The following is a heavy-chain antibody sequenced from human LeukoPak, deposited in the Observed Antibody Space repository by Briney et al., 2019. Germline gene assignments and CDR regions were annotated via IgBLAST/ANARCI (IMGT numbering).Heavy chain of an antibody. J-gene: IGHJ4*02. CDR1: GYTFTSYG. V-gene: IGHV1-18*04. CDR2: ISAYNGNT. CDR3: ARGGYCSSTSCYAYSDY. Sequence: ASVKVSCKASGYTFTSYGISWVRQAPGQGLEWMGWISAYNGNTNYAQKLQGRVTMTTDTSTSTAYMELRSLRSDDTAVYYCARGGYCSSTSCYAYSDYWGQGTLVTVSS. D-gene: IGHD2-2*03.